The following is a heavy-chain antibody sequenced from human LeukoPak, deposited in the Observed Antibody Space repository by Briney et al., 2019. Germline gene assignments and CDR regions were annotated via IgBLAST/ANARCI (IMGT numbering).Heavy chain of an antibody. CDR2: ITTNGGRT. CDR1: GFTYASYG. Sequence: GGSLRLSCAASGFTYASYGMSWVRQAPGKGLEWVSFITTNGGRTSYADSVEGRFTISRDNPRNTLYMQMNSLRDEDTAVYYCAIMHGYYDGTGYWVQWGQGTLVTVSS. J-gene: IGHJ1*01. CDR3: AIMHGYYDGTGYWVQ. V-gene: IGHV3-23*01. D-gene: IGHD3-22*01.